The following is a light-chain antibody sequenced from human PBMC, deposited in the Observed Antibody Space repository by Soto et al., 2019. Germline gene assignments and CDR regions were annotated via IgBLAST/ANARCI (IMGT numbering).Light chain of an antibody. CDR1: SSDVGGYNY. Sequence: QSALTQPASVSGSPGQSITISCTGTSSDVGGYNYVSWYQQHPGKAPKLMIYDVTNRPSGVSNRFSGSKSGNTATLTISGIQAEDEADYDCSSYSSSSTQVFVTGTKVTVL. CDR3: SSYSSSSTQV. V-gene: IGLV2-14*03. J-gene: IGLJ1*01. CDR2: DVT.